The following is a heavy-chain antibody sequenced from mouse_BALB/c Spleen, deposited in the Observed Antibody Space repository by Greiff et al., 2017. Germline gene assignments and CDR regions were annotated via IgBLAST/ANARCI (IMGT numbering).Heavy chain of an antibody. CDR2: INPSNGRT. D-gene: IGHD2-2*01. Sequence: VQLQQPGAELVKPGASVKLSCKASGYTFTSYWMHWVKQRPGQGLEWIGEINPSNGRTNYNEKFKSKATLTVDKSSSTAYMQLSSLTSEDSAVYYGARLRSTRVTTGCFDYWGQGTTLTVSS. V-gene: IGHV1S81*02. CDR1: GYTFTSYW. J-gene: IGHJ2*01. CDR3: ARLRSTRVTTGCFDY.